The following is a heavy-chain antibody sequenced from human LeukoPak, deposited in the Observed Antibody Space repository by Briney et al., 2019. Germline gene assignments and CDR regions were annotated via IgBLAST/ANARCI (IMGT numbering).Heavy chain of an antibody. D-gene: IGHD6-13*01. CDR1: GFTFDDYA. J-gene: IGHJ5*02. Sequence: AGGSLRLSCAASGFTFDDYAMHWVRQAPGKGLEWVSGISWNSGSIGYADSVKGRFTISRDNAKNSLYLQMNSLRAEDTALYYCAKDNSSSWHESRFDPWGQGTLVTVSS. V-gene: IGHV3-9*01. CDR3: AKDNSSSWHESRFDP. CDR2: ISWNSGSI.